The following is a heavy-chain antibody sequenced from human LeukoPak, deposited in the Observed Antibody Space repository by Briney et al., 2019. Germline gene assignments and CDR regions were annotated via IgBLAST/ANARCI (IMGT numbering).Heavy chain of an antibody. J-gene: IGHJ6*04. Sequence: PSQTLSLTCAVSGGSISSGGYSWSWIRQPPGKGLEWIGYIYHSGSTYYNPSLKSRVTISVDGSKNQFSLKLSSVTAADTAVYYCARGNSRYYYYGMDVWGKGTTVTVSS. D-gene: IGHD1-7*01. CDR3: ARGNSRYYYYGMDV. V-gene: IGHV4-30-2*01. CDR1: GGSISSGGYS. CDR2: IYHSGST.